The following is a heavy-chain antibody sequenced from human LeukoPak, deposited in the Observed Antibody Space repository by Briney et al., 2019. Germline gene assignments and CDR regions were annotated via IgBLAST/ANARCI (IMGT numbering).Heavy chain of an antibody. J-gene: IGHJ6*03. D-gene: IGHD5-18*01. CDR3: ARDLGGYSDGSYYYYMDV. V-gene: IGHV4-4*07. Sequence: SETLSLTCTVSGVSVSTYYWSWIRQPAGKGLEFIGRFFTSGTSGTTNYNPSLKSRVSMSLDTSKNQFSLKLISVTAADTAVYYCARDLGGYSDGSYYYYMDVWGKGTTVTVSS. CDR2: FFTSGTSGTT. CDR1: GVSVSTYY.